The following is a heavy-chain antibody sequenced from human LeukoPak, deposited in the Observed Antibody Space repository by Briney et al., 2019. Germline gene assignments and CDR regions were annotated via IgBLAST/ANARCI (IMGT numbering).Heavy chain of an antibody. J-gene: IGHJ5*02. CDR2: ITGSGART. V-gene: IGHV3-23*01. D-gene: IGHD3-3*01. CDR1: GFTFSSYA. Sequence: GGSLRLSCAASGFTFSSYAMTWVCQAPGKGLEWVSAITGSGARTFYADPVKGRFTVSRDNAKNTLYLQMNSPSAEDAAVYYCARDFRSDFPNWFDPWGRGALVTVSS. CDR3: ARDFRSDFPNWFDP.